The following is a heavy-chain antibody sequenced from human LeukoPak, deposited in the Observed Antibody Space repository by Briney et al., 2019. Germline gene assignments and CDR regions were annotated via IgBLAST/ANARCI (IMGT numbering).Heavy chain of an antibody. D-gene: IGHD3-3*01. Sequence: PSETLSLTCTVSGGSISSYYWSWIRQPPGRGLEWIGCIYYSGSTNYNPSLKSRVTISVDTSKNQFSLKLSSVTAADTAVYYCARAPGSVYDFWSGYLDDAFDIWGQGTMVTVSS. V-gene: IGHV4-59*01. CDR2: IYYSGST. CDR1: GGSISSYY. J-gene: IGHJ3*02. CDR3: ARAPGSVYDFWSGYLDDAFDI.